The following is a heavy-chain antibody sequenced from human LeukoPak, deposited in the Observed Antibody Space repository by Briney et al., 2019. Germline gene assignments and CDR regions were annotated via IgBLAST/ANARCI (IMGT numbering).Heavy chain of an antibody. CDR1: GYTFTSYD. D-gene: IGHD3-22*01. CDR2: MNPNSGNT. CDR3: ARRVNYYDSSGYADY. V-gene: IGHV1-8*01. Sequence: ASVKVSCKASGYTFTSYDINWVRQATGQGLEWMGWMNPNSGNTGYAQKLQGRVTMTTDTSTSTAYMELRSLRSDDTAVYYCARRVNYYDSSGYADYWGQGTLVTVSS. J-gene: IGHJ4*02.